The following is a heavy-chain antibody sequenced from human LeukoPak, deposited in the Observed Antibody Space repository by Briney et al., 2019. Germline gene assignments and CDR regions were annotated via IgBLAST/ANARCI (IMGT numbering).Heavy chain of an antibody. CDR2: INPNSGGT. CDR3: ARVGGYGSGSYGWFDP. Sequence: ASVKVSCKASGYTFTGYYMHWVRQAPGQGLEWMGWINPNSGGTNYAQKFQGRVTMTRDTSISTAYMELSRLRSDDTAVYYCARVGGYGSGSYGWFDPWGQGTLVTVSS. V-gene: IGHV1-2*02. CDR1: GYTFTGYY. J-gene: IGHJ5*02. D-gene: IGHD3-10*01.